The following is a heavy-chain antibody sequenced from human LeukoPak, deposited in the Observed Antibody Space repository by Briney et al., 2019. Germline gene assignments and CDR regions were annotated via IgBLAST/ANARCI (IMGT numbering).Heavy chain of an antibody. D-gene: IGHD3-3*01. Sequence: WETLSLTCAVSGYSISSASYWGWIRQPPGKGLEWIGNIYHSGSPYYNPSLKSRVTISVDTSKNQLSLKLSSVTAADTAVYYCARPISSQGYFGVVIDWGQGTLVTVSS. CDR3: ARPISSQGYFGVVID. V-gene: IGHV4-38-2*01. CDR1: GYSISSASY. CDR2: IYHSGSP. J-gene: IGHJ4*02.